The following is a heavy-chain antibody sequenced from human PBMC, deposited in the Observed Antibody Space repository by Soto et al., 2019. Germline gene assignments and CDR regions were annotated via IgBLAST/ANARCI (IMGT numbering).Heavy chain of an antibody. D-gene: IGHD3-22*01. J-gene: IGHJ4*02. CDR1: GFTFSDYY. CDR2: ISSSDSIV. CDR3: ARDLGYYDSSGYFDY. Sequence: GGSLRLSCAASGFTFSDYYMSWIRQAPGKGLEWVSYISSSDSIVSYADSVKGRFTISRDNAKDSLYLQMNSLRAEDTAVYFCARDLGYYDSSGYFDYWGQGTLVTVSS. V-gene: IGHV3-11*01.